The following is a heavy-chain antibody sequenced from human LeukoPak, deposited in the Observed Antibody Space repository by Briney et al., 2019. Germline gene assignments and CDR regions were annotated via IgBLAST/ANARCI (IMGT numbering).Heavy chain of an antibody. CDR1: GFTFSSYA. D-gene: IGHD3-22*01. J-gene: IGHJ4*02. Sequence: GGSLRLSCAASGFTFSSYAMSWVRQAPGKGLEWVSAISGSGGSTYYADSVKGRFTISRDNSKYTLYLQMNSLRAEDTAVYYCAKDHKVVVNDWAFDYWGQGTLVTVSS. CDR3: AKDHKVVVNDWAFDY. V-gene: IGHV3-23*01. CDR2: ISGSGGST.